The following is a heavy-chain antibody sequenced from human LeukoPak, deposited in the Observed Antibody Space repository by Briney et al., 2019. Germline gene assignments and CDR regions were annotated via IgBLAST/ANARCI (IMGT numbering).Heavy chain of an antibody. CDR3: ARDEKDDFWSGYPFDY. CDR1: GFTFSSYA. J-gene: IGHJ4*02. V-gene: IGHV3-30-3*01. D-gene: IGHD3-3*01. CDR2: ISYDGSNK. Sequence: GGSLRLSCAASGFTFSSYAMHWVRQAPGKGLEWVAVISYDGSNKYYADSVKGRFTISRDNSKNTLYLQMNSLRAEDTAVYYCARDEKDDFWSGYPFDYWGQGTLVTVSS.